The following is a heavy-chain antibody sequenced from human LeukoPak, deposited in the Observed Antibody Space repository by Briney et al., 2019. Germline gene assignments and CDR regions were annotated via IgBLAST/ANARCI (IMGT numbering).Heavy chain of an antibody. CDR2: ISPSGGST. J-gene: IGHJ4*02. Sequence: GASVKVSCKAFGYTFTSNYMHWVRQAPGQGPEWMGVISPSGGSTTYAQKFQGRVTLTRDMSTSTDYLELSSLRSEDTAVYYCATVFGVVIPTFDYWGQGTLVTVSS. CDR1: GYTFTSNY. CDR3: ATVFGVVIPTFDY. D-gene: IGHD3-3*01. V-gene: IGHV1-46*01.